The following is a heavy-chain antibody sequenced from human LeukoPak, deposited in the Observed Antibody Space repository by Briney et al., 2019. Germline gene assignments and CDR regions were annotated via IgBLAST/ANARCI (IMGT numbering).Heavy chain of an antibody. CDR3: ARVVGYNWNYSEGYYFDY. J-gene: IGHJ4*02. CDR2: IIPIFGTA. V-gene: IGHV1-69*01. CDR1: GGTFSSYA. D-gene: IGHD1-7*01. Sequence: SVKVSCKASGGTFSSYAISWVRQAPGQGLEWMGGIIPIFGTANYAQKFQGRVTITADESTSTAYMELSSLRSEDTAVYYCARVVGYNWNYSEGYYFDYWGQGTLVTVSS.